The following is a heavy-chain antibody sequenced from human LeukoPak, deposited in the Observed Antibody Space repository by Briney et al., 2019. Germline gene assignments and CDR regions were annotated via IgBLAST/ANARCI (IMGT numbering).Heavy chain of an antibody. CDR1: GFTFSSYA. CDR2: ISGSGGST. D-gene: IGHD2-15*01. V-gene: IGHV3-23*01. CDR3: AKDRALGYCSGGSCDIGYYYYGMDV. J-gene: IGHJ6*02. Sequence: WASLRLSCAASGFTFSSYAMSWVRQAPGKGLEWVSAISGSGGSTYYADSVKGRFTISRDNSKNTLYLQMNSLRAEDTAVYYCAKDRALGYCSGGSCDIGYYYYGMDVWGQGTTVTVSS.